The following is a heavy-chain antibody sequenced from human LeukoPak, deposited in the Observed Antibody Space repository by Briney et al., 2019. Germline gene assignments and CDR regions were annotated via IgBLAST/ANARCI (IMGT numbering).Heavy chain of an antibody. Sequence: PSETLSLTCTVSGGSISSGSYYWSWIRQPAGKGLEWIGRIYTSGSTNYNPSLKSRVTISVDTSKNQFSLKLSSVTAADTAVYYCARDRTVTKFDYWGQGTLVTVS. CDR2: IYTSGST. V-gene: IGHV4-61*02. CDR3: ARDRTVTKFDY. CDR1: GGSISSGSYY. J-gene: IGHJ4*02. D-gene: IGHD4-17*01.